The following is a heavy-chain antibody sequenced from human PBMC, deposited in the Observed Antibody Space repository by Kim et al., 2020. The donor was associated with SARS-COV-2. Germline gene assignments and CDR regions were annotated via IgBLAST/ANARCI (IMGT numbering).Heavy chain of an antibody. J-gene: IGHJ3*02. CDR2: ISGDGGST. CDR3: AKDMTSLPYYYGSGSWGDAFEI. V-gene: IGHV3-43*02. D-gene: IGHD3-10*01. Sequence: GGSLRLSCAASGFTFDDYAMHWVRQAPGKGLEWVSLISGDGGSTYYADSVKGRFTISRDNSKNSLYLQMNSLRTEDTALYYCAKDMTSLPYYYGSGSWGDAFEIWGQGTMVTVSS. CDR1: GFTFDDYA.